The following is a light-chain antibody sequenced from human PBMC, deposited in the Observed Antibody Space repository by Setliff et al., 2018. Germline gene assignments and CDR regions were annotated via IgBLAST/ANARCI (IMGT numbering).Light chain of an antibody. V-gene: IGLV2-8*01. CDR2: EVT. J-gene: IGLJ1*01. Sequence: QSALTQPPSASGSPGQSVTISCTGTSGDVVGYNYVSWYQQHPGKAPKLMIYEVTKRPSGVPDRFSGSKSGNTASLTVSGLQAEDEADYYCSSYEGSNTYVFGTGTKVTVL. CDR3: SSYEGSNTYV. CDR1: SGDVVGYNY.